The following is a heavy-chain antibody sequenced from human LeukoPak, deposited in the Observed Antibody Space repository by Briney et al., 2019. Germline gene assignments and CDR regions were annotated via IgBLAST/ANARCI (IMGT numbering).Heavy chain of an antibody. J-gene: IGHJ6*03. CDR1: GGSISSYY. Sequence: SETLSLTCTVSGGSISSYYWSRIRQPAGKELEWIGRIYTSGSTNYNPSLKSRVTMSVDTSKNQFSLKLSSVTAADTAVYYCARDRGAHLYYYYYMDVWGKGTTVTVSS. CDR2: IYTSGST. V-gene: IGHV4-4*07. CDR3: ARDRGAHLYYYYYMDV. D-gene: IGHD3-10*01.